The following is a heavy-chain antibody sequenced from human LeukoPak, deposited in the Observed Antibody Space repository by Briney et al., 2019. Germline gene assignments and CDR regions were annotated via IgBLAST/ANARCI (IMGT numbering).Heavy chain of an antibody. V-gene: IGHV3-7*01. CDR2: INPDGSET. CDR1: GFIFRTYW. D-gene: IGHD2-15*01. Sequence: GGSLRLSCAASGFIFRTYWMSWVRQAPGKGLEWVANINPDGSETYYVNSVKGRFTISRDNAQNSLYLQMNSLRVEDTAVYYCASYRVVAAFDPWGQGALVTVSS. CDR3: ASYRVVAAFDP. J-gene: IGHJ5*02.